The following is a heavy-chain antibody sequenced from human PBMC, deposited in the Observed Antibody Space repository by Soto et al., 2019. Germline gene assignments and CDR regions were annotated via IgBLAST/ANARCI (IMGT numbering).Heavy chain of an antibody. CDR2: ISGSSGFV. D-gene: IGHD7-27*01. J-gene: IGHJ4*02. CDR3: ARDDVSRTGEEGLLDY. Sequence: EVQLVESGGGLVKPGGSLRLSCTASGFTFSNHNMNWVRQAPGKGLEWLSSISGSSGFVSYADSVKGRFTISRHNAKYLVFLQMNSLRVEDTAVYFCARDDVSRTGEEGLLDYWGQGTLVTVSS. CDR1: GFTFSNHN. V-gene: IGHV3-21*01.